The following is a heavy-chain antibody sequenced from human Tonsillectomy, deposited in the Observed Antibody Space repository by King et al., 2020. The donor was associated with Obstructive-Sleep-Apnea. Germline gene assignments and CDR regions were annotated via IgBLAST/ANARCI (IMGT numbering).Heavy chain of an antibody. CDR1: GFTFSDYY. V-gene: IGHV3-11*06. J-gene: IGHJ4*02. D-gene: IGHD6-19*01. CDR3: ARVGSYSSGWGRFYFDY. Sequence: HVQLVESGGGLVKPGGSLRLSCATSGFTFSDYYMNWIRQAPGKGLEWVAHITSSGTYTSYADSLKGRFTISRDNAKKSLYLQVNSLRAEATAVYYCARVGSYSSGWGRFYFDYWGPGTLITVSS. CDR2: ITSSGTYT.